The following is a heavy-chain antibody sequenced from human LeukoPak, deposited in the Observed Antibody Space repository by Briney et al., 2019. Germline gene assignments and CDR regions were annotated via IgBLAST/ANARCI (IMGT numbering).Heavy chain of an antibody. CDR1: GFTFDDYA. Sequence: GRSLRLSCAASGFTFDDYAMHWVRQAPGKGLEWVSSISWNSGSIGYADSVKGRFTISRDNSKNTMYLQMNSLRAEDTAVYYCARWGSGSHWYFDLWGRGTLVTVSS. V-gene: IGHV3-9*01. J-gene: IGHJ2*01. D-gene: IGHD3-16*01. CDR2: ISWNSGSI. CDR3: ARWGSGSHWYFDL.